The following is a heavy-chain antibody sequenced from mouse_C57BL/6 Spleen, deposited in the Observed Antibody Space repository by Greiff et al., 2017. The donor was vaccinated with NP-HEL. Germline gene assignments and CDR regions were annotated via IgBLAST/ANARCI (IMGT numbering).Heavy chain of an antibody. CDR1: GFTFSDYY. J-gene: IGHJ2*01. CDR2: INSDGSST. Sequence: EVKLVESEGGLVQPGSSMKLSCTASGFTFSDYYMAWVRQVPEKGLEWVANINSDGSSTYYLDSLKSRFIISRDNAKNILYLQMSSLKSEDTATYYCARGGRNYYSVFDYWGQGTTLTVSS. D-gene: IGHD1-1*01. CDR3: ARGGRNYYSVFDY. V-gene: IGHV5-16*01.